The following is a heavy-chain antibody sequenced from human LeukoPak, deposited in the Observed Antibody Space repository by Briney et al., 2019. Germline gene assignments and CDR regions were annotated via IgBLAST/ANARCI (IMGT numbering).Heavy chain of an antibody. Sequence: SETLSLTCTVSGYSISSSSHYWGWIRQPPGKGLEWIGSFYYGGNTYYNPSLNSRVTISVDTSKSQFSLKLSSLTAADTAVYYCAREAHSDGWYFDYWGQGILVIVSS. CDR1: GYSISSSSHY. CDR3: AREAHSDGWYFDY. D-gene: IGHD6-19*01. V-gene: IGHV4-39*07. J-gene: IGHJ4*02. CDR2: FYYGGNT.